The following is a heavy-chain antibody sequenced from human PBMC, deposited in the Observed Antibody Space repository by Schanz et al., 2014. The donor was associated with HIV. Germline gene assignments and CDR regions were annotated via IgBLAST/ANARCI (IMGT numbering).Heavy chain of an antibody. CDR1: GGTFSRYA. J-gene: IGHJ4*02. Sequence: QVQLVQSGAEVKKPGSSVKVSCNASGGTFSRYAISWVRQAPGQGLEWLGMIVPKLGAAKYAQNFQGRVTIASDESTSTSYMEMTSLRSEDTAVYFCARSDTYNSGWYVHWGQGTLVTVSS. V-gene: IGHV1-69*11. CDR2: IVPKLGAA. CDR3: ARSDTYNSGWYVH. D-gene: IGHD6-19*01.